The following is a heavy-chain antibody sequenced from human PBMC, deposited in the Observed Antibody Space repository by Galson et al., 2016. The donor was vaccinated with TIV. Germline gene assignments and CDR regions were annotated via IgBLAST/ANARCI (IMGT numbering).Heavy chain of an antibody. CDR2: IYSDGNP. CDR3: ARDRYYDASGYYFYYYGMDV. Sequence: SLRLSCAASGFIVNNNQMSWVRQAPGKGLEWISVIYSDGNPYYANSVAGRFTISRDDSKNPLYLQMTSLRAEDTAVYYCARDRYYDASGYYFYYYGMDVWGQGTTVTVSS. V-gene: IGHV3-53*01. CDR1: GFIVNNNQ. D-gene: IGHD3-3*01. J-gene: IGHJ6*02.